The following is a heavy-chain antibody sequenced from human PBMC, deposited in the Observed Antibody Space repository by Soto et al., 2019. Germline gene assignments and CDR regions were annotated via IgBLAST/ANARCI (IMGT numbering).Heavy chain of an antibody. Sequence: SETLSLTRAVSGGSISGSNWWGWVRQPPGTGLEWIGEIYHSGSTNYNPSLRSRVTISVDKSKNQFTLKLSSVTAADTAVYYCATAHSGSFEGMDVWGQGTTVTVS. D-gene: IGHD3-10*01. J-gene: IGHJ6*02. CDR2: IYHSGST. CDR1: GGSISGSNW. CDR3: ATAHSGSFEGMDV. V-gene: IGHV4-4*02.